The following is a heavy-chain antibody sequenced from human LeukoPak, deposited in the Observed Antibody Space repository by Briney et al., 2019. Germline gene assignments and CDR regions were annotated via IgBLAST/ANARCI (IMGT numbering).Heavy chain of an antibody. CDR3: ARVGPKPRARGLWTADYYGSGSYPKNNWFDP. V-gene: IGHV3-30*03. J-gene: IGHJ5*02. CDR1: GFTFSSYG. CDR2: ISYDGSNK. Sequence: PGRSLRLSCAASGFTFSSYGMHWVRQAPGKGLEWVAVISYDGSNKFYADSVKGRFTISRDNAKNSLYLQMNSLRAEDTAVYYCARVGPKPRARGLWTADYYGSGSYPKNNWFDPWGQGTLVTVSS. D-gene: IGHD3-10*01.